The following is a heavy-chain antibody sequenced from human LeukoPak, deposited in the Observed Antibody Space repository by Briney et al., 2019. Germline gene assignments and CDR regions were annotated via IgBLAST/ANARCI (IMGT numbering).Heavy chain of an antibody. V-gene: IGHV3-23*01. Sequence: PGGSLRLSCAASGFTFRNYWMGWVRQAPGKGLEWVSAISGSGGSTYYADSVKGRFTISRDNSKNTLYLQMNSLRAEDTAVYYCAKCGGWLLFDYFDYWGQGTLVTVSS. D-gene: IGHD3-3*01. CDR2: ISGSGGST. CDR1: GFTFRNYW. J-gene: IGHJ4*02. CDR3: AKCGGWLLFDYFDY.